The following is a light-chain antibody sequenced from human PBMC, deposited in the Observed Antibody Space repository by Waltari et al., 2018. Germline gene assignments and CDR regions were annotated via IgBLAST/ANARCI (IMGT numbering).Light chain of an antibody. CDR3: QQYNNWLRGT. CDR2: GAS. CDR1: QSVRSN. Sequence: EIVMTQSPATLSVSPGERATLSCRASQSVRSNLAWYQQKPGQAPRLLIYGASTRATGIPARFSGSGSGTEFTLTISSLQSEDFAVYYCQQYNNWLRGTFGGGTKVEIK. J-gene: IGKJ4*01. V-gene: IGKV3-15*01.